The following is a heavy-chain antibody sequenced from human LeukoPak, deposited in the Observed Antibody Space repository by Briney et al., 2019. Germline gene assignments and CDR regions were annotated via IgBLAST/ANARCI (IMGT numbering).Heavy chain of an antibody. CDR3: ARDSYDYVWGSSNFDY. Sequence: SETLSLTCTVSGGSISSGSYYWSWIRQPAGKGLEWIGRIYTSGSTNYNPSLKSRVTISVDTSKNQFSLKLSSVTAADTAVYHCARDSYDYVWGSSNFDYWGPGTLVTVSS. J-gene: IGHJ4*02. D-gene: IGHD3-16*01. V-gene: IGHV4-61*02. CDR2: IYTSGST. CDR1: GGSISSGSYY.